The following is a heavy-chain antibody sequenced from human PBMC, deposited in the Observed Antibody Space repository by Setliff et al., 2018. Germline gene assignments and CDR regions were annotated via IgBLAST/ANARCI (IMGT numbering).Heavy chain of an antibody. J-gene: IGHJ5*02. CDR3: ARDPVKQLVNWFDP. CDR1: GASISSGSYY. CDR2: IHSSGSA. V-gene: IGHV4-61*09. D-gene: IGHD3-10*01. Sequence: PSETLSLTCTVSGASISSGSYYWSWIRQPAGKGLEWIGHIHSSGSANYNSSLESRLTMSLDPSKNQFSLKLNSVTAADTAVYYCARDPVKQLVNWFDPWGQGTLVTVS.